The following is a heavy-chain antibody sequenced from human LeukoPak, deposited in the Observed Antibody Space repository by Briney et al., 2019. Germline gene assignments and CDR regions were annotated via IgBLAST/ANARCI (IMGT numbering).Heavy chain of an antibody. Sequence: GGSLRLSCVASGYSFASFAMSWVRQVPGKGLEWVSGISGSGGSTFYADSVAGRFAISSDKSKNTVYLQMMSLTAEDTAVYYCAKDATASPYFHWFDNWGQGTQVIVSS. J-gene: IGHJ4*02. CDR3: AKDATASPYFHWFDN. CDR1: GYSFASFA. CDR2: ISGSGGST. D-gene: IGHD3-9*01. V-gene: IGHV3-23*01.